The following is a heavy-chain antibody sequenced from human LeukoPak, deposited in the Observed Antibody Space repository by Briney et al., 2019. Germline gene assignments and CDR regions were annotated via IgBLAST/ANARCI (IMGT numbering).Heavy chain of an antibody. CDR2: IIPIFGTA. V-gene: IGHV1-69*06. D-gene: IGHD1-26*01. J-gene: IGHJ3*02. Sequence: SVKVSCKASGGTFSSYAISWVRQAPGQGLEWMGGIIPIFGTANYAQKFQGRVTITADKSTSTAYMELSSLRSEDTAVYYCARAPLGIVGATVMAFDIWGQGTMVTVSS. CDR1: GGTFSSYA. CDR3: ARAPLGIVGATVMAFDI.